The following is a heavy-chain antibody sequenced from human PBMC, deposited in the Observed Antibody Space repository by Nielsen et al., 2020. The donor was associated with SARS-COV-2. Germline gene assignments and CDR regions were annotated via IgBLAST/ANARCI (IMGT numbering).Heavy chain of an antibody. CDR2: IYYIGST. J-gene: IGHJ4*02. D-gene: IGHD5-12*01. V-gene: IGHV4-59*12. Sequence: RQAPGKGLEWIGYIYYIGSTNYNPSLKSRVTISVDTSKNQFSLKLSSVTAADTAVYYCARERPYSGYDSSDYWGQGTLVTVSS. CDR3: ARERPYSGYDSSDY.